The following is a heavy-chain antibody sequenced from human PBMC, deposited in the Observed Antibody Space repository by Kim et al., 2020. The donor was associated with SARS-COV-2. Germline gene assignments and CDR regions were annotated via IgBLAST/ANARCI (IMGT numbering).Heavy chain of an antibody. D-gene: IGHD6-13*01. J-gene: IGHJ5*02. CDR2: ISSSSSTI. V-gene: IGHV3-48*04. CDR1: GFTFSSYS. Sequence: GGSLRLSCAASGFTFSSYSMNWVRQAPGKGLEWVSYISSSSSTIYYADSVKGRFTISRDNAKNSLYLQMNSLRAEDTAVYYCARDWTRFIAAAGMGFDPWGQGTLVTVSS. CDR3: ARDWTRFIAAAGMGFDP.